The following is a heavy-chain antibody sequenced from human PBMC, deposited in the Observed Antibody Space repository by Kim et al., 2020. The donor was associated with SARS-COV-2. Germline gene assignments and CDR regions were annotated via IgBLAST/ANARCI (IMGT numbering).Heavy chain of an antibody. V-gene: IGHV4-34*01. CDR1: GGSFSGYY. D-gene: IGHD6-6*01. Sequence: SETLSLTCAVYGGSFSGYYWSWIRQPPGKGLEWIGEINHSGSTNYNPSLKSRVTISVDTSKNQFSLKLSSVTAADTAVYYCASLSARSAYYYYYYGMDVWGQGTTVTVSS. J-gene: IGHJ6*02. CDR3: ASLSARSAYYYYYYGMDV. CDR2: INHSGST.